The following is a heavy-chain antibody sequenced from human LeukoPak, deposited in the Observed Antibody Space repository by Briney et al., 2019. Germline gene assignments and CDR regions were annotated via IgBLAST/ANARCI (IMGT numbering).Heavy chain of an antibody. J-gene: IGHJ4*02. CDR3: AKPPSLGLYYFDY. Sequence: PGGSLRLSCAASGFTFSAYVMSWVRQAPGKGLEWVSGISGSGGATYYADSVKGRFTISRDNSKNTLYLQMNSLRAEDTAVYYCAKPPSLGLYYFDYWGQGTLVTVSS. V-gene: IGHV3-23*01. D-gene: IGHD2-2*01. CDR1: GFTFSAYV. CDR2: ISGSGGAT.